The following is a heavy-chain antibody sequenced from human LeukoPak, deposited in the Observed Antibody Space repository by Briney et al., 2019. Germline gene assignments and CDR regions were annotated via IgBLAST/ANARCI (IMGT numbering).Heavy chain of an antibody. CDR1: GGSFSGYY. D-gene: IGHD2-2*01. CDR2: INHSGST. J-gene: IGHJ6*03. V-gene: IGHV4-34*01. Sequence: SETLSLTCAVYGGSFSGYYWSWIRQPPGKGLEWIGEINHSGSTNYNPSLKSRVTISVDTSKNQFSLKLSPVTAADTAVYYCARGRVVVPAADYYYYYYMDVWGKGTTVTVSS. CDR3: ARGRVVVPAADYYYYYYMDV.